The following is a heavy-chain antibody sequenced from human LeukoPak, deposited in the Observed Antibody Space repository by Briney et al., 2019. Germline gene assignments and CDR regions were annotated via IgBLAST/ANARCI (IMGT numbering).Heavy chain of an antibody. J-gene: IGHJ3*02. V-gene: IGHV3-23*01. Sequence: GGSLRLSCAASGFTFSSYAMSWVRQAPGKGLEWVSAISGSGGSTYYADSVKGRFTISRDNSENTLYLQMNSLRAEDTAVYYCAKGLSLREARDAFDIWGQGTMVTVSS. D-gene: IGHD4-17*01. CDR3: AKGLSLREARDAFDI. CDR2: ISGSGGST. CDR1: GFTFSSYA.